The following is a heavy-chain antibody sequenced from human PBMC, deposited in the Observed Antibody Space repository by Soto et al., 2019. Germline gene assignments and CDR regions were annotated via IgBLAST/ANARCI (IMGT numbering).Heavy chain of an antibody. V-gene: IGHV4-59*01. D-gene: IGHD5-12*01. CDR3: ARDVGSGYDF. Sequence: SETLSLTCTVSGGSISSYYWSWIRQPPGKGLEWIGYIYYSGSTNYNPSLKSRVTISVDTSKNQFSLKLSSVTAADTAVYYCARDVGSGYDFWGQGTLVTVSS. J-gene: IGHJ4*02. CDR2: IYYSGST. CDR1: GGSISSYY.